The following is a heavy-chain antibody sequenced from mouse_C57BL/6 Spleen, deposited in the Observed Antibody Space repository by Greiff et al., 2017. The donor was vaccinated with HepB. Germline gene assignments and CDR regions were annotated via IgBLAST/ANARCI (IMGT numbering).Heavy chain of an antibody. CDR2: INPNNGGT. Sequence: EVQLQQSGPELVKPGASVKISCKASGYTFTDYYMNWVKQSHGKSLEWIGDINPNNGGTSYNQKFKGKATLTVDKSSSTAYMELRSLTSEDSAVYYCARNYYYGSRQGWYFDVWGTGTTVTVSS. CDR3: ARNYYYGSRQGWYFDV. D-gene: IGHD1-1*01. V-gene: IGHV1-26*01. CDR1: GYTFTDYY. J-gene: IGHJ1*03.